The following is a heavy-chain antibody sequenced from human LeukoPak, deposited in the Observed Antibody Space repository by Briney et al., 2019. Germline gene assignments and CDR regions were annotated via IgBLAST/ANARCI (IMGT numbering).Heavy chain of an antibody. D-gene: IGHD3-22*01. CDR3: ARGSSSGYLFDY. Sequence: SQTLSLTCAVSGGSISSGGYSWNWIRQPPGKGLEWIGYIYHSGSTYSNPSLKSRVAISVDTSKNQFSLKLSSVTAADTAVYYCARGSSSGYLFDYWGQGTLVTVSS. V-gene: IGHV4-30-2*01. CDR2: IYHSGST. J-gene: IGHJ4*02. CDR1: GGSISSGGYS.